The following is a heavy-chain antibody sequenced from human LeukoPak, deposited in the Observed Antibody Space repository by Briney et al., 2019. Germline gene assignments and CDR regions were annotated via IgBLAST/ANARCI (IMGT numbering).Heavy chain of an antibody. D-gene: IGHD6-19*01. CDR2: ISYDGSNK. V-gene: IGHV3-30-3*01. J-gene: IGHJ4*02. CDR1: GFTFSSYS. Sequence: GRSLRLSCEASGFTFSSYSIHWVRQAPGKGLEWVAVISYDGSNKYYADSVKGRFTISRDNSKNTLYLQMNSLRTEDTAVYYCARADSSGWYTFLYWGQGTLVIVSS. CDR3: ARADSSGWYTFLY.